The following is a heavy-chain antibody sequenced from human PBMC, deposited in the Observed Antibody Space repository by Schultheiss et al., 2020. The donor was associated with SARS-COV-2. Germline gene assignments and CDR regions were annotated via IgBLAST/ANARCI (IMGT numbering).Heavy chain of an antibody. D-gene: IGHD3-10*01. Sequence: GGSLRLSCAASGFTFSSYAMSWVRQAPGKGLEWVSFISGSGGIKDYGDSVKGRFTISRDNSKNTLYLQMNSLRAEDTAVYYCARARRAMVRGVQADFDYWGQGTLVTVSS. V-gene: IGHV3-23*01. CDR2: ISGSGGIK. J-gene: IGHJ4*02. CDR1: GFTFSSYA. CDR3: ARARRAMVRGVQADFDY.